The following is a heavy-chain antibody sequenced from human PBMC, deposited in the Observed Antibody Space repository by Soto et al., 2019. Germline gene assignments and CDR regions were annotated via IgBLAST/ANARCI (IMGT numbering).Heavy chain of an antibody. D-gene: IGHD6-19*01. CDR3: ARDGDASGWYHYGMDV. CDR1: GFTLSSYL. Sequence: GGSLRLSCAASGFTLSSYLMNWFRQAPGKGLEWVANIKQDGYEKYYVASVKGRFIISRDNAKNSLYLQMNSLRAEDTAVYYCARDGDASGWYHYGMDVWGQGTMVTVSS. CDR2: IKQDGYEK. V-gene: IGHV3-7*01. J-gene: IGHJ6*02.